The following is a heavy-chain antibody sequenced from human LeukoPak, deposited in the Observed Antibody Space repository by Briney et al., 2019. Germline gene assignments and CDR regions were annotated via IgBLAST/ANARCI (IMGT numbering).Heavy chain of an antibody. V-gene: IGHV3-21*01. D-gene: IGHD3-9*01. J-gene: IGHJ4*02. CDR2: ISSSSSYI. Sequence: PGGSLRLSCAASGFTFSSYSMNWVRQAPGKGLEWVSSISSSSSYIYYADSVKGRFTISRDNAKNSLYLQMNSLRAEDTAVYYCARDNWKGGYSKHFDYWGQGTLVTVSS. CDR1: GFTFSSYS. CDR3: ARDNWKGGYSKHFDY.